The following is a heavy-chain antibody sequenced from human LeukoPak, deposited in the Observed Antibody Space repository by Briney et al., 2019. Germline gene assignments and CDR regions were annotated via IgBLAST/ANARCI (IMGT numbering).Heavy chain of an antibody. Sequence: GGSLRLSCAASDFSLSNYWMTWVRQAPGNGLEWVANIKQDGSEKSYVDSVKGRFTISRDNSKNTLYLQMNSLRAEDTAVYYCAREGLRSTNPYFDYWGQGTLVTVSS. V-gene: IGHV3-7*01. J-gene: IGHJ4*02. CDR3: AREGLRSTNPYFDY. CDR2: IKQDGSEK. D-gene: IGHD5/OR15-5a*01. CDR1: DFSLSNYW.